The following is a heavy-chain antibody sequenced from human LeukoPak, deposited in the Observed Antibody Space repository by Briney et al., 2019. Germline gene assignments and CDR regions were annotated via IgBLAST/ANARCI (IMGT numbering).Heavy chain of an antibody. J-gene: IGHJ4*02. CDR1: GITFRRHW. V-gene: IGHV3-7*01. D-gene: IGHD5-24*01. CDR2: IDEDGGEK. Sequence: GGSLRLSCAASGITFRRHWMSWVRQAPGKGLEWVANIDEDGGEKNYVDSVKGRFTISRDNAKNSWYLQMNSLRTEDTAMYYYAPEPSDDVESWGQGILVTVSS. CDR3: APEPSDDVES.